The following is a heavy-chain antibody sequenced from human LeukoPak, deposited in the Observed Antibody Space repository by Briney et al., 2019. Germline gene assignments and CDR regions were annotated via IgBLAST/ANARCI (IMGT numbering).Heavy chain of an antibody. CDR2: TYYRSKWYN. D-gene: IGHD3-16*02. Sequence: SQTLSLTCAISGDSVSSNSAAWNWIRQSPSRGLEWLGRTYYRSKWYNDYAVSVKSRITINPDTSKNQFSLQLNSVTPEDTAVYYCARDYDYVRGSYRPYYFDYWGQGTLVTVSS. CDR1: GDSVSSNSAA. CDR3: ARDYDYVRGSYRPYYFDY. V-gene: IGHV6-1*01. J-gene: IGHJ4*02.